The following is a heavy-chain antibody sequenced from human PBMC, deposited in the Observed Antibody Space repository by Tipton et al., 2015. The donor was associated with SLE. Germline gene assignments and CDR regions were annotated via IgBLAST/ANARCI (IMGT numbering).Heavy chain of an antibody. J-gene: IGHJ6*03. Sequence: TLSLTYAVYGGSFSGYYWSWIRQPPGKGLEWIGEINHSGSTNYNPSLKSRVTISVDTSKNQFSLTLSSVTAADTAVYYCAIEMSAYDFWSGGDRYYYMDVWGKGTTVTVSS. V-gene: IGHV4-34*01. CDR2: INHSGST. CDR3: AIEMSAYDFWSGGDRYYYMDV. CDR1: GGSFSGYY. D-gene: IGHD3-3*01.